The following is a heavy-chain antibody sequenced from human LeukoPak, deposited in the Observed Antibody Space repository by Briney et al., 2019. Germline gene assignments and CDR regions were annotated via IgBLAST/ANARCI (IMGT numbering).Heavy chain of an antibody. CDR1: GGSISSYY. D-gene: IGHD6-25*01. Sequence: TSETLSLTCTVPGGSISSYYWSWVRQPPGKGVEWIGYLYYSGSTNYNPSLKSRVTMSVDTSRNQFSLKLSSVTAADTAIYYCARHANAYSSGWFDYWSQGTLVTVSS. V-gene: IGHV4-59*08. CDR3: ARHANAYSSGWFDY. J-gene: IGHJ4*02. CDR2: LYYSGST.